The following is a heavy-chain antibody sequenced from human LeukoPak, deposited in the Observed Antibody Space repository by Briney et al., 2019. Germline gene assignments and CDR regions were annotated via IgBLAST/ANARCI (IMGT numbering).Heavy chain of an antibody. Sequence: GRSLRLSCAASGFTFSSYGMHCVRHAPGKGLEWVAVISYDGSNKYYADSVKGRFTISRDNSRNTLYLQMNSLRAEDTAVYYCAKDLVRDCSGGSCYGIDYWGQGTLVTVSS. CDR2: ISYDGSNK. CDR3: AKDLVRDCSGGSCYGIDY. CDR1: GFTFSSYG. V-gene: IGHV3-30*18. D-gene: IGHD2-15*01. J-gene: IGHJ4*02.